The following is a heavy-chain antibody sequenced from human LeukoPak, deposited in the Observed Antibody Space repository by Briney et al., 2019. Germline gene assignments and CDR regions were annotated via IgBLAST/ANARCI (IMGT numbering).Heavy chain of an antibody. CDR3: AKAFPTRHYYGSGSQEGDY. D-gene: IGHD3-10*01. CDR1: GFTFSSYA. CDR2: ISGSGGST. V-gene: IGHV3-23*01. Sequence: GGSLRLSCAASGFTFSSYAMSWVRQAPGKGLEWVSAISGSGGSTYYADSVKGRFTISRDNSKNTLYLQMNSLRAEDTAVYYCAKAFPTRHYYGSGSQEGDYWGQGTLVTVSS. J-gene: IGHJ4*02.